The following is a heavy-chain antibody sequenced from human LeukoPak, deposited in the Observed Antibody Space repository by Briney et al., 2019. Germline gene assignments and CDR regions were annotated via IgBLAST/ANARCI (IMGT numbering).Heavy chain of an antibody. V-gene: IGHV5-51*01. Sequence: GESLKISCKGSGYSFTTYWIGWVRQMPGKGLESMGIIYPGDSDTKYSPSFQGQVTISADKSISTAYLQWSSLKASDTAMYYCARRTNSYDSSGHFYYDMDVWGQGTTVTVSS. J-gene: IGHJ6*02. D-gene: IGHD3-22*01. CDR1: GYSFTTYW. CDR2: IYPGDSDT. CDR3: ARRTNSYDSSGHFYYDMDV.